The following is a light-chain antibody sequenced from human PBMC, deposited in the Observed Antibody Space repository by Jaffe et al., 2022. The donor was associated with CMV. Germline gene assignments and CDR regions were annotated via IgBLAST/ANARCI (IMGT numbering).Light chain of an antibody. V-gene: IGLV2-14*03. Sequence: QSALTQPASVSESPGQSITISCTGTSSDVGAYNYVSWYQQHPGKAPKIMIYDVSNRPSGVSNRFSGSKSGNTAFLTISGLQAEDEATYYCSSYTTDSVLELFGGGTKLTVL. J-gene: IGLJ2*01. CDR1: SSDVGAYNY. CDR2: DVS. CDR3: SSYTTDSVLEL.